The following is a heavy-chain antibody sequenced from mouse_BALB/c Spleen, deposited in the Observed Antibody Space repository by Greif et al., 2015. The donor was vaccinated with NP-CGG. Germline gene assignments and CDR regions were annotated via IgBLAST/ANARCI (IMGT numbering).Heavy chain of an antibody. D-gene: IGHD1-1*01. J-gene: IGHJ4*01. V-gene: IGHV2-9*02. CDR3: ARDNYYGSRYYYAMDY. Sequence: QVQLQQSGPGLVAPSQSLSITCTVSGFSLTSYGVHWVRQPPGKGLEWLGVIWAGGSTNYNSTLMSRLSISKDNSKSXVFLKMNSLQTDDTAMYYCARDNYYGSRYYYAMDYWGQGTSVTASS. CDR2: IWAGGST. CDR1: GFSLTSYG.